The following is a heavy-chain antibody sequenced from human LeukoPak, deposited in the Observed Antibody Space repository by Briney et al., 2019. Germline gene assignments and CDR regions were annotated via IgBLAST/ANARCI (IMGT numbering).Heavy chain of an antibody. CDR2: IIPIFGTA. Sequence: SVKVSCKASGGTFSSYAISWVRQAPGQGLEWMGGIIPIFGTANYAQKFQGRVTITADESTSTAYMELSSLRSEDTAVYYCARGHCSSTSCYDRFDPWGQGTLVTISS. V-gene: IGHV1-69*13. CDR1: GGTFSSYA. J-gene: IGHJ5*02. CDR3: ARGHCSSTSCYDRFDP. D-gene: IGHD2-2*01.